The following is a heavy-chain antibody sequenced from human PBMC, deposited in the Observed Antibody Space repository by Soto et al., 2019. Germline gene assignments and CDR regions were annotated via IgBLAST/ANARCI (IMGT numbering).Heavy chain of an antibody. CDR3: TTDLWFGEQDHDY. CDR2: IKSKTDGGTT. CDR1: GFTFSNAW. V-gene: IGHV3-15*07. J-gene: IGHJ4*02. Sequence: EVQLVESGGGLVKPGGSLRLSCAASGFTFSNAWMNWVRQAPGKGLEWVGRIKSKTDGGTTDYAAPVKGRFTISRDDSKNTLYLQMNSLKTEDTAVYYCTTDLWFGEQDHDYWGQGTLVTVSS. D-gene: IGHD3-10*01.